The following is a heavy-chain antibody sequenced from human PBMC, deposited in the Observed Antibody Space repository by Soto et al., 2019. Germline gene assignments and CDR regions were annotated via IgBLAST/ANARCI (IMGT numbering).Heavy chain of an antibody. Sequence: GGSLGLSWAASGFTVSSNYMSWVRQAPGKGLEWVSVIYRGGGTYYADSVKGRFTISRDNSKNMLYIQMNSLRAEDTAVYYCARSGYTSSWTGYYFDYWGQGTLVTVSS. V-gene: IGHV3-53*01. CDR1: GFTVSSNY. J-gene: IGHJ4*02. CDR2: IYRGGGT. D-gene: IGHD6-13*01. CDR3: ARSGYTSSWTGYYFDY.